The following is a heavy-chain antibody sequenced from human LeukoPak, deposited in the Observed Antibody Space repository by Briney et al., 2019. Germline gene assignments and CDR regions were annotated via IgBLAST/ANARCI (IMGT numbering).Heavy chain of an antibody. J-gene: IGHJ3*02. CDR1: GFTFSRHD. Sequence: GRSLRLSCVASGFTFSRHDMNWVRQAPGKGLEWVAVISYDGSNKYYADSVKGRFTIPRDNSKNTLYLQMNSLRTEDTAVYYCAKGVSSSWSNDAFDIWGQGTMVTVSS. D-gene: IGHD6-13*01. V-gene: IGHV3-30*18. CDR3: AKGVSSSWSNDAFDI. CDR2: ISYDGSNK.